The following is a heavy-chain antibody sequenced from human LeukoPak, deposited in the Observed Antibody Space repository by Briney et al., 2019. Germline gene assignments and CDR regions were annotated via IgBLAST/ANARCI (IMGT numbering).Heavy chain of an antibody. V-gene: IGHV3-23*01. D-gene: IGHD6-13*01. J-gene: IGHJ4*02. CDR3: AKGGAAAGYFDY. CDR1: GFTFSGYA. Sequence: GGSLRLSCAASGFTFSGYAMSWVRQAPGKGLEWVSAISGSGGSTYYADSVKGRFTISRDNSKNTLYLQMNSLRAEDMAVYYCAKGGAAAGYFDYWGQGTLVTVSS. CDR2: ISGSGGST.